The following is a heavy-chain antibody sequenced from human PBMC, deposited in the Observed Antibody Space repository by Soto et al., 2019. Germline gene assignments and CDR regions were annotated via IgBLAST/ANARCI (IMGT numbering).Heavy chain of an antibody. CDR2: IYYSGSTT. CDR1: SGSITSSSYY. CDR3: ARHGSGSYYNNWFDP. Sequence: SETLSLTCTVSSGSITSSSYYWGWIRQPPGKGLEWIGTIYYSGSTTNYNPSLKSRVTISIDTSKNQFSLNLRSVTAADTAVDYCARHGSGSYYNNWFDPWGQGTLVTVSS. V-gene: IGHV4-39*01. J-gene: IGHJ5*02. D-gene: IGHD3-10*01.